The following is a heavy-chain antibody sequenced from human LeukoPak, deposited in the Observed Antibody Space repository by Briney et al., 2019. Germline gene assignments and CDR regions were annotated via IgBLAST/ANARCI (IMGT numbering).Heavy chain of an antibody. Sequence: GGSLRLSCAASRFTFSSYAMSWVRQAPGKGLEWVSAISGSGGSTYYADSVKGRFTISRDNSKNTLYLQMNSLRAEDTAVYYCAKGEITMIESSPDYWGQGTLVTVSS. V-gene: IGHV3-23*01. D-gene: IGHD3-22*01. CDR3: AKGEITMIESSPDY. J-gene: IGHJ4*02. CDR1: RFTFSSYA. CDR2: ISGSGGST.